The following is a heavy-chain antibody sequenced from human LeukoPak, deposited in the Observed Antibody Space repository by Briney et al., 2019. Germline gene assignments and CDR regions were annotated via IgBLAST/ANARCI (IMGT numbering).Heavy chain of an antibody. D-gene: IGHD3-3*01. CDR1: GGSFSGYY. J-gene: IGHJ6*02. CDR3: ARGMYDFWSGYINYYYYGMDV. CDR2: INHSGST. V-gene: IGHV4-34*01. Sequence: SETLSLTCAVYGGSFSGYYWSWIRQPPGKGLEWIGEINHSGSTNYNPSLKSRVTISVDTSKNQFSLKLSSVTAADTAVYYCARGMYDFWSGYINYYYYGMDVWGQGTTVTVSS.